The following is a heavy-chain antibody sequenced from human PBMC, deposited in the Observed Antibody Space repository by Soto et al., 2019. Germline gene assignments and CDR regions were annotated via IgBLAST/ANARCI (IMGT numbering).Heavy chain of an antibody. CDR2: ISSSSSYI. D-gene: IGHD1-1*01. CDR3: ARWIHNPNDAFDI. Sequence: PGGSLRLSCAASGFTFSSYSMNWVRQALGKGLEWVSSISSSSSYIYYADSVKGRFTISRDNAKNSLYLQMNSLRAEDTAVYYCARWIHNPNDAFDIWGQGTMVTVSS. V-gene: IGHV3-21*01. J-gene: IGHJ3*02. CDR1: GFTFSSYS.